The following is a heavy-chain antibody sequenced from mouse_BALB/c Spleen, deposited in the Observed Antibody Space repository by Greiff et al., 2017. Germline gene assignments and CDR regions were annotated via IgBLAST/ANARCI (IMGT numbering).Heavy chain of an antibody. CDR2: INPSNGRT. D-gene: IGHD3-2*02. CDR3: ARGGSGRLLAY. V-gene: IGHV1S81*02. J-gene: IGHJ3*01. Sequence: QVQLQQPGAELVKPGASVKLSCKASGYTFTSYWMHWVKQRPGQGLEWIGEINPSNGRTNYNEKFKSKATLTVDKSSSTAYMQLSSLTSEDSAVYYCARGGSGRLLAYWGQGTLVTVSA. CDR1: GYTFTSYW.